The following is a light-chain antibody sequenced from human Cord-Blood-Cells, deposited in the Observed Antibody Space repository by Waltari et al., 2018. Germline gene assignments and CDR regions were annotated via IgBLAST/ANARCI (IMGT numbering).Light chain of an antibody. CDR3: QQSYSTPYT. Sequence: DIQMTQSPSSLSASVGDRVTITCRASQSISSYLHWYQQKPGKAPKLLIYATYSLQSGVPSRFSGSGSGTDFTLTISSLQPEDFATYYCQQSYSTPYTFGQGTKLEIK. CDR1: QSISSY. CDR2: ATY. J-gene: IGKJ2*01. V-gene: IGKV1-39*01.